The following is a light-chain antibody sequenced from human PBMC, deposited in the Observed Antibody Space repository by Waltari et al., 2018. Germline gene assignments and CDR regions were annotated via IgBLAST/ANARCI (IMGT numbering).Light chain of an antibody. CDR3: NSYTSSSTWV. Sequence: SALTQPASVSGSPGQSITISCTGTSSAVGGYNYVSWYQQHPGKAAKLMIFDVSKRPSGVSNRFSCSNSGSTASLTISGLQAEDEADFYCNSYTSSSTWVFGGGTTLTVL. V-gene: IGLV2-14*01. CDR1: SSAVGGYNY. CDR2: DVS. J-gene: IGLJ3*02.